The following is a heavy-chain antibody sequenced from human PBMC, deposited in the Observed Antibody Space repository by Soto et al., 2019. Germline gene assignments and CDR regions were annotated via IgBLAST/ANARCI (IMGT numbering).Heavy chain of an antibody. CDR3: ARHSVLEYGNWFDP. D-gene: IGHD1-1*01. CDR1: GFTFSSYG. CDR2: ISYDGSNK. J-gene: IGHJ5*02. V-gene: IGHV3-30*03. Sequence: QVQLVESGGGVVQPGRSLRLSCAASGFTFSSYGMHWVRQAPGKGLEWVAVISYDGSNKYYADSLKGRFTISRDNSRNTLFLQMNSLRAEDTAVYYCARHSVLEYGNWFDPWGQGTLVTVSS.